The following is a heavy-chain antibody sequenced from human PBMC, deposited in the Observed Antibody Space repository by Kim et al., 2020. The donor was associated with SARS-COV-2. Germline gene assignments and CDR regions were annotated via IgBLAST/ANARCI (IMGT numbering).Heavy chain of an antibody. V-gene: IGHV3-7*01. D-gene: IGHD6-25*01. J-gene: IGHJ6*02. CDR2: IKKDGSEK. Sequence: GGSLRLSCVASGFTLSSYWMSWVRQAPGKGLEWVANIKKDGSEKYYVDSVKGRFTISRDNAKNSLYLQMKSLRAEDTAVYYCARESSSGGYYDGMGVWG. CDR1: GFTLSSYW. CDR3: ARESSSGGYYDGMGV.